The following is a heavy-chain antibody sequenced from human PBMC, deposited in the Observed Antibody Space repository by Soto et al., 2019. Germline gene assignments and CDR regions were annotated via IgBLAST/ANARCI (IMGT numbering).Heavy chain of an antibody. Sequence: EVQLVESGGGLVQPGRSLRLSCAASGFTFDDYAMHWVRQAPGKGLEWGSGISWNSGSIGYADSVKGRFTISRDNAKNSLYLQMNSLRAEDTALYYCAKDSSSSWYGGNWFDPWGQGTLVTVSS. CDR2: ISWNSGSI. CDR3: AKDSSSSWYGGNWFDP. V-gene: IGHV3-9*01. J-gene: IGHJ5*02. CDR1: GFTFDDYA. D-gene: IGHD6-13*01.